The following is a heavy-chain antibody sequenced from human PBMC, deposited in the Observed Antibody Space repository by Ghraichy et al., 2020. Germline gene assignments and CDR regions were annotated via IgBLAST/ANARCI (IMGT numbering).Heavy chain of an antibody. CDR2: IKQDGSEK. CDR1: GFTFSSYW. Sequence: GGSLRLSCAASGFTFSSYWMSWVRQAPGKGLEWVANIKQDGSEKYYVDSVKGRFTISRDNAKNSLYLQMNSLRAEDTAVYYCARDIITYYDILTGYSQYYYYGMDVWGQGTTVTVSS. CDR3: ARDIITYYDILTGYSQYYYYGMDV. V-gene: IGHV3-7*03. J-gene: IGHJ6*02. D-gene: IGHD3-9*01.